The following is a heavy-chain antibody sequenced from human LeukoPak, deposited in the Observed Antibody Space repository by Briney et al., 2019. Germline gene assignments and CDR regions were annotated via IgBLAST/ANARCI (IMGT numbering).Heavy chain of an antibody. CDR3: GRGSITGNFGFVY. Sequence: SETLSLTCTVSGGSISSYYWGWIRQPAGKGLEWIGRIYTSGSTNYNPSLKSRVTMSVDTSKNQFSLKLSSLTAADTAVYYCGRGSITGNFGFVYWGQGSPGHRLL. J-gene: IGHJ4*02. CDR2: IYTSGST. D-gene: IGHD1-20*01. CDR1: GGSISSYY. V-gene: IGHV4-4*07.